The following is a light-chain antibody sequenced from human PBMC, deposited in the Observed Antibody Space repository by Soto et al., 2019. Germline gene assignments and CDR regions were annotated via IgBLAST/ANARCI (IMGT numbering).Light chain of an antibody. CDR3: QQYSDWPPT. V-gene: IGKV3-15*01. CDR2: GAS. Sequence: EIVVTQSPATLSVSPGERATLSCRASQSVSSNLAWYQQKPGQAPRLLINGASTRATGIPARFSGSGSGTEFSLTISSLQSEDFAVYYCQQYSDWPPTFGQGIKVDIK. CDR1: QSVSSN. J-gene: IGKJ1*01.